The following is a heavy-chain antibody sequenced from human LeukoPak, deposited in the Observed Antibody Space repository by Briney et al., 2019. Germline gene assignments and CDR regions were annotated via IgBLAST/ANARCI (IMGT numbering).Heavy chain of an antibody. CDR2: IRGSGTGT. Sequence: GGSLRLSCAASGFTFGSYAMTWVRQAPGKGLEWVSAIRGSGTGTNYGDSVKGRFTISRDNSKNTLYLQMNSLRAEDTAVYYCARRAGAYSHPYDYWGQGTLVTVSS. CDR3: ARRAGAYSHPYDY. J-gene: IGHJ4*02. V-gene: IGHV3-23*01. CDR1: GFTFGSYA. D-gene: IGHD4/OR15-4a*01.